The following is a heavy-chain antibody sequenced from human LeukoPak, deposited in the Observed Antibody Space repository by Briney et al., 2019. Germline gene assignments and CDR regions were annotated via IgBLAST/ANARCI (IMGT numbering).Heavy chain of an antibody. J-gene: IGHJ5*02. CDR1: GFTVSDNY. D-gene: IGHD6-13*01. CDR3: ARDAPQVPAAGVLAS. Sequence: GGSLRLSCAASGFTVSDNYMSWVRQAPGKGLEWVSVMYSGGDTYYANSMKVRSTFSRDISKNTLFLQMNGLTTEDTAMYYCARDAPQVPAAGVLASWGQGTLLTVSS. CDR2: MYSGGDT. V-gene: IGHV3-53*01.